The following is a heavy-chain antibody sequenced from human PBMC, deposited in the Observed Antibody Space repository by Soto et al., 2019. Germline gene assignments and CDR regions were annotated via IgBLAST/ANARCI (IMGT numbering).Heavy chain of an antibody. CDR2: ILPILDIP. V-gene: IGHV1-69*02. CDR3: ARPTSTGTTSGYYFDY. D-gene: IGHD1-7*01. J-gene: IGHJ4*02. Sequence: QVQLVQSGAEVKKPGSSVKVSCKASGGTFSSYPISWVRQAPGQGLEWMGRILPILDIPDYAQRFQGRVTITADKSTSTAYMELSSLSSDDTAVYYCARPTSTGTTSGYYFDYWGQGTLVTVSS. CDR1: GGTFSSYP.